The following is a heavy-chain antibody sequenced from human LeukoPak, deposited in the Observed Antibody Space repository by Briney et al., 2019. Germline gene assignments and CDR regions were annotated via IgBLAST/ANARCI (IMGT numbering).Heavy chain of an antibody. J-gene: IGHJ4*02. CDR1: GITLSNYG. V-gene: IGHV3-23*01. CDR3: AKDSSVVVITTNDY. Sequence: PGGSLRLSCAVSGITLSNYGMTWVRQAPGKGLEWVSSISSSSSYIYYADSVKGRFTISRDNSKNTLYLQMNSLRAEDTAVYYCAKDSSVVVITTNDYWGQGTLVTVSS. CDR2: ISSSSSYI. D-gene: IGHD3-22*01.